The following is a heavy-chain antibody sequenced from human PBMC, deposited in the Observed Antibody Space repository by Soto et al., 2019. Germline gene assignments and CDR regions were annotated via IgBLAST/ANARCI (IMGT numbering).Heavy chain of an antibody. CDR3: ARGKGSLGPYYYGLDV. D-gene: IGHD1-26*01. V-gene: IGHV1-18*04. J-gene: IGHJ6*02. Sequence: ASVKVSCKASGYTFSNYGISWVRQAPGQGLEWMAWISAHNGNTNYAQKFQDRVTMTTDTSTTTAFMELRSLTSDDTAVYYCARGKGSLGPYYYGLDVWGQGTKVTVSS. CDR2: ISAHNGNT. CDR1: GYTFSNYG.